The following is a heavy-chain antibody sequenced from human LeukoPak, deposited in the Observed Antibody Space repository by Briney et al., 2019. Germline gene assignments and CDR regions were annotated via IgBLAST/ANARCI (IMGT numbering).Heavy chain of an antibody. D-gene: IGHD3-10*01. CDR1: GFSVSNNY. CDR3: VRESGFGELFPYAFDI. V-gene: IGHV3-53*01. CDR2: IYSGGNT. J-gene: IGHJ3*02. Sequence: GGSLRLSCAASGFSVSNNYMSWVRQAPGKGLEWGSVIYSGGNTYYADSVKGRFAISRDYSRNTVYLQMNSLRAEDTAVYYCVRESGFGELFPYAFDIWGQGTVVTVSS.